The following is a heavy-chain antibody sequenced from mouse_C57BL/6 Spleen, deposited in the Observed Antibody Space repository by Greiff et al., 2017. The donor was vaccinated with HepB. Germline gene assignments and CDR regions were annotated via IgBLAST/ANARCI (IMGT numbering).Heavy chain of an antibody. CDR1: GYAFSSSW. V-gene: IGHV1-82*01. CDR2: IYPGDGDT. J-gene: IGHJ1*03. Sequence: VKLVESGPELVKPGASVKISCKASGYAFSSSWMNWVKQRPGKGLEWIGRIYPGDGDTNYNGKFKGKATLTADKSSSTAYMQLSSLTSEDSAVYFCARSYYYGSNDWYFDVWGTGTTVTVSS. CDR3: ARSYYYGSNDWYFDV. D-gene: IGHD1-1*01.